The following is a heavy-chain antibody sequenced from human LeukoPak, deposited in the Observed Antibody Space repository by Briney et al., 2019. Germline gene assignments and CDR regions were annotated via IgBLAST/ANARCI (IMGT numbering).Heavy chain of an antibody. CDR3: ARDMSPGIAVAGGRNY. V-gene: IGHV3-23*01. CDR2: ISGSGGST. D-gene: IGHD6-19*01. CDR1: GFTFSSYA. J-gene: IGHJ4*02. Sequence: PGGSLRLSCAASGFTFSSYAMSWVRQAPGKGLEWVSAISGSGGSTYYADSVKGRFTISRDNSKNTLYLQMNSLRAEDTAVYYCARDMSPGIAVAGGRNYWGQGTLVTVSS.